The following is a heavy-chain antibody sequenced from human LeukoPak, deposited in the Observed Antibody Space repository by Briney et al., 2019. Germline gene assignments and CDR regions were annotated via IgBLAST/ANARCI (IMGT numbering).Heavy chain of an antibody. D-gene: IGHD4-17*01. CDR1: GYTFTSYG. CDR3: ARLLRADYGDYVRAFDY. Sequence: ASVKVSCKASGYTFTSYGISWVRQAPGQGLEWMGIINPSGGSTSYAQKFQGRVTMTRDTSTSTVYMELSSLRSEDTAVYYCARLLRADYGDYVRAFDYWGQGTLVTVSS. CDR2: INPSGGST. V-gene: IGHV1-46*01. J-gene: IGHJ4*02.